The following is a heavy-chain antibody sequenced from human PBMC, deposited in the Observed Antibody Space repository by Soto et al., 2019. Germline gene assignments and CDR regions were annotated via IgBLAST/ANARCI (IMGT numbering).Heavy chain of an antibody. CDR1: GFTFSSYI. Sequence: PVLPLRLSCAACGFTFSSYIMNWVRQAPGKGLEWASYISSSSSTIYYADSVKGRFTISRDNAKNSLYLQMNSLRAEDTAVYYCARDDGTYYYYYYYMDVWGKGTTVTVSS. J-gene: IGHJ6*03. CDR2: ISSSSSTI. CDR3: ARDDGTYYYYYYYMDV. D-gene: IGHD1-1*01. V-gene: IGHV3-48*01.